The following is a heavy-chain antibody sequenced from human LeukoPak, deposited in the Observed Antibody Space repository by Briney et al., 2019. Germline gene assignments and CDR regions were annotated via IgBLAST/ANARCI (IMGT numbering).Heavy chain of an antibody. D-gene: IGHD6-6*01. CDR3: AKRVQYSSSSVYFDY. CDR1: GFTFSNYG. V-gene: IGHV3-23*01. Sequence: PGGSLRLSCAASGFTFSNYGMAWVRQGPGMRLEWLSAISDSGRRTYYADSVKGRFTISRDNSKNTVYLQMNSLRAEDTALYYCAKRVQYSSSSVYFDYWGQGTLVTVSS. CDR2: ISDSGRRT. J-gene: IGHJ4*02.